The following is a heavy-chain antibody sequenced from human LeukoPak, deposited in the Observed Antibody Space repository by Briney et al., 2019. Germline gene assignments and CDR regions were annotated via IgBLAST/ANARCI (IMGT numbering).Heavy chain of an antibody. V-gene: IGHV4-59*01. CDR3: ARDSVPAAMTYYYYGMDV. Sequence: SETLSLTCTVSGGSISSYYWSWIRQPPGKGLEWIGYIYYSGSTNYNPSLKSRVTISVDTSENQFSLKLSSVTAADTAVYYCARDSVPAAMTYYYYGMDVWGKGTTVTVSS. D-gene: IGHD2-2*01. J-gene: IGHJ6*04. CDR2: IYYSGST. CDR1: GGSISSYY.